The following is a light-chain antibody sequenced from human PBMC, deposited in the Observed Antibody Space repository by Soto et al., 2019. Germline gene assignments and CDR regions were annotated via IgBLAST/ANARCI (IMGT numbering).Light chain of an antibody. Sequence: QLVLMQPPSVSGTPGQRVTISCSGRTSNIGTNNVYWYQQFPGTAPKLLIYEDDQRPSGVPDRFSGSKSGTSASLAISGLRSEDEADYYCAAWDESLNGLFGTGTKLTVL. CDR3: AAWDESLNGL. CDR1: TSNIGTNN. J-gene: IGLJ1*01. V-gene: IGLV1-47*01. CDR2: EDD.